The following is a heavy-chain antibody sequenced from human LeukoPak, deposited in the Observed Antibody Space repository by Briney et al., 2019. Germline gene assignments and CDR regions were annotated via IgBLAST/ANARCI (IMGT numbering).Heavy chain of an antibody. Sequence: PSETLSLTCAVYGGSFSGYYWSWIRQPPGKGLEWIGEINHSGSTNYNPSLKSRVTISVDTSKNQFSLKLSSVTAADTAVYYCARGSQSLGYCSGGSCRAKILDAWGQGTMVTVSS. D-gene: IGHD2-15*01. V-gene: IGHV4-34*01. CDR2: INHSGST. J-gene: IGHJ5*02. CDR1: GGSFSGYY. CDR3: ARGSQSLGYCSGGSCRAKILDA.